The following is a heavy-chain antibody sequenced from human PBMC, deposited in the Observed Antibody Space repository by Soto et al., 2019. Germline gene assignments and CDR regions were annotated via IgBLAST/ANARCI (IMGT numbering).Heavy chain of an antibody. CDR3: AADPLVRYFDWLLPSIYYYYGMDV. CDR2: IVVGSGNT. CDR1: GFTFTSSA. D-gene: IGHD3-9*01. V-gene: IGHV1-58*01. Sequence: GASVKVSCKASGFTFTSSAVQWVRQARGQRLEWIGWIVVGSGNTNYAQKFQERVTITRDMSTSTAYMELSSLRSEDTAVYYCAADPLVRYFDWLLPSIYYYYGMDVWGQGTTVTVSS. J-gene: IGHJ6*02.